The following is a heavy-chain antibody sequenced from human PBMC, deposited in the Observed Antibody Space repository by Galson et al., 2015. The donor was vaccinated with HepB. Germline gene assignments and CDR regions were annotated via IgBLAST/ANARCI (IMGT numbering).Heavy chain of an antibody. J-gene: IGHJ4*02. CDR2: IIPIFGTA. CDR3: ARGRDGYNRPVTPSDY. CDR1: GGTFTNYA. Sequence: SVKVSCKASGGTFTNYAISWVRQAPGQGLEWMGGIIPIFGTAHYALKFQGRVTITADASTSTAYMKLSSLRSEDTAVYYCARGRDGYNRPVTPSDYWGQGTLVTVST. V-gene: IGHV1-69*13. D-gene: IGHD5-24*01.